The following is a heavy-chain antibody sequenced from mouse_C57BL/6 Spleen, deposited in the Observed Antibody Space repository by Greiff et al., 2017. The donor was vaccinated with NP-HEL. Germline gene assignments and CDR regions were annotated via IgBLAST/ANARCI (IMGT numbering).Heavy chain of an antibody. CDR3: ARAPGSSSYYAMDY. D-gene: IGHD1-1*01. J-gene: IGHJ4*01. Sequence: QVQLQQPGAELVKPGASVKLSCKASGYTFTSYWMHWVKQRPGQGLEWIGMIHPNSGSTNYNEKFKSKATLTVDKSSSTAYMQLSSLTSEDSAVYYCARAPGSSSYYAMDYWGQGTSVTVSS. CDR1: GYTFTSYW. CDR2: IHPNSGST. V-gene: IGHV1-64*01.